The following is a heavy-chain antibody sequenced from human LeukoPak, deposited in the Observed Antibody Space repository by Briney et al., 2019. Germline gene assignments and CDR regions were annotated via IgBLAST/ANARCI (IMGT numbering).Heavy chain of an antibody. D-gene: IGHD3-22*01. J-gene: IGHJ4*02. V-gene: IGHV3-33*01. Sequence: PTGGSLRLSCAASGFTFSSYGMHWVRQAPGKGLEWVAVIWYDGSNKYYADSVKGRFTISRDNSKNTLYLQMNSLRAEDTAVYYCARALYYYDSSGPNHEIGCDYWGQGTLVTVSS. CDR1: GFTFSSYG. CDR3: ARALYYYDSSGPNHEIGCDY. CDR2: IWYDGSNK.